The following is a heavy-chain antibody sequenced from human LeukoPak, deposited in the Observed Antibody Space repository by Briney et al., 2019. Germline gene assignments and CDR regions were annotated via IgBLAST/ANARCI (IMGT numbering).Heavy chain of an antibody. D-gene: IGHD6-19*01. Sequence: PGGSLRLSCAASGFTVSSNYMSWVRQAPGKGLEWVSVIYSGGSTYYADSVKGRFTISRDNSKNTLYLQMNSLRAEDTAVYYCARYSSGWSEGYYFDYWGQGTLVTVS. J-gene: IGHJ4*02. CDR3: ARYSSGWSEGYYFDY. V-gene: IGHV3-53*01. CDR2: IYSGGST. CDR1: GFTVSSNY.